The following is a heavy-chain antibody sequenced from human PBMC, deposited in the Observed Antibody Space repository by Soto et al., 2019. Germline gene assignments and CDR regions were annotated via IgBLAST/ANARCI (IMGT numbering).Heavy chain of an antibody. V-gene: IGHV4-31*03. CDR1: GGSISSGGYY. CDR3: ARTPMASEEYYFDY. D-gene: IGHD5-18*01. Sequence: SETLSLTCTVSGGSISSGGYYWSWIRQHPGKGLEWIGYIYYSGSTYYNPSLKSRVTISVDTSKNQFSLKLSSVTAADTAVYYCARTPMASEEYYFDYWGQGTLVTVSS. CDR2: IYYSGST. J-gene: IGHJ4*02.